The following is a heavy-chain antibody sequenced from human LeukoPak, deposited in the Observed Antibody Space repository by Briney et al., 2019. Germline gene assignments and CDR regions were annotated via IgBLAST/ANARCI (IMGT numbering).Heavy chain of an antibody. CDR1: GFIFA. V-gene: IGHV3-43*02. D-gene: IGHD6-19*01. J-gene: IGHJ4*02. CDR3: ARESETSGSYDY. CDR2: ISGDGGST. Sequence: GGSLRLSCAAPGFIFAIHWVRQAPGKGLEWVSLISGDGGSTFYADSVRGRFTISRDNTRKSLSLQMSSLRSEDTALYYCARESETSGSYDYWGQGTLVTVSS.